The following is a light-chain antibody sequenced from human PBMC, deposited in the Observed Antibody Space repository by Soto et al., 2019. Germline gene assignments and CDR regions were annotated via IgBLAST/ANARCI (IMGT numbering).Light chain of an antibody. Sequence: EIVLTQSPATLSVSPGERATLSCRASQSINSNLAWYQQKPGQAPRLLIYGASTRATGVPARFSGSGSGTEFALTISGLQSEDFAVYYCQQSNDLTPYTFGPGTKVDIK. V-gene: IGKV3-15*01. J-gene: IGKJ3*01. CDR1: QSINSN. CDR3: QQSNDLTPYT. CDR2: GAS.